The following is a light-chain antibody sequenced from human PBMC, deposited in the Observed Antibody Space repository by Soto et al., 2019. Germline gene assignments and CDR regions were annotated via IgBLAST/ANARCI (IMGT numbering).Light chain of an antibody. CDR1: QDINKN. CDR2: DAS. Sequence: IQMTQSPSSLSASVGDRVTITCQASQDINKNLIWYQQKPGKAPTLLIYDASDLETGVPSSFSGSGSGTGFTFTISSLQPEDFATYYCQQYESLPLTFGQRARLEIK. V-gene: IGKV1-33*01. J-gene: IGKJ5*01. CDR3: QQYESLPLT.